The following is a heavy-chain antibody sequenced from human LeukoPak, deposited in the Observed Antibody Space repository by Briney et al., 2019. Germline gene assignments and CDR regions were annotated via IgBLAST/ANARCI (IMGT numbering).Heavy chain of an antibody. CDR1: GYTLNSYY. D-gene: IGHD3-10*01. J-gene: IGHJ6*03. V-gene: IGHV1-46*02. Sequence: VASVKVSCKASGYTLNSYYMYWVRQAPGEGLGWMGVINLSGGSTTYAQKFQGRVTMTSDTSTSTVHMEMNSLRSEDTAVYYCARASPRGLAAYYYYYIDVWGKGTTVTVSS. CDR3: ARASPRGLAAYYYYYIDV. CDR2: INLSGGST.